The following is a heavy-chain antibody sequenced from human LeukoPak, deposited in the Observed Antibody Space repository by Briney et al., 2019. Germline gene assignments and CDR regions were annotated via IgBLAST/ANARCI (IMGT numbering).Heavy chain of an antibody. CDR2: ISSSGSTI. V-gene: IGHV3-11*01. J-gene: IGHJ4*02. Sequence: GGSLRVSCAASGFTFSDDYMSWIRQAPGKGLEWVSYISSSGSTIYYADSVKGRFTISRDNAKNSLYLQMNSLRAEDTAVYYCARDRWLSGSSWTFEYWGQGTLVTASS. CDR1: GFTFSDDY. CDR3: ARDRWLSGSSWTFEY. D-gene: IGHD6-13*01.